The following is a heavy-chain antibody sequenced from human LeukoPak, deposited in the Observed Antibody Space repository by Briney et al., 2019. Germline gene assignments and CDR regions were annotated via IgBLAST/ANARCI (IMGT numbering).Heavy chain of an antibody. J-gene: IGHJ4*02. V-gene: IGHV3-33*08. CDR3: ARGLRDFDY. CDR1: GFTFRNFG. D-gene: IGHD3-16*01. Sequence: GGSLRLSCAAPGFTFRNFGMHWVRQAPGKGLEWVAVIWYDGSNKYYADSVKGRFTISRDNSKNTLYLQMNSLRAEDTAVYYCARGLRDFDYWGQGTLVTVSS. CDR2: IWYDGSNK.